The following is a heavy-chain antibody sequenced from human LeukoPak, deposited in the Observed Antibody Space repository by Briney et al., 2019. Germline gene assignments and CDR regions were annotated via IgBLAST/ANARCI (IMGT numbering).Heavy chain of an antibody. Sequence: SETLSLTCTVSGGSISSGSYYWSWIRQPAGKGLKWIGRIYTSGSTNYNPSLKSRVTISVDTSKNQFSLKLSSVTAADTAVYYCARGGSIVGATIDYWGQGTLVTVSS. CDR1: GGSISSGSYY. V-gene: IGHV4-61*02. J-gene: IGHJ4*02. D-gene: IGHD1-26*01. CDR3: ARGGSIVGATIDY. CDR2: IYTSGST.